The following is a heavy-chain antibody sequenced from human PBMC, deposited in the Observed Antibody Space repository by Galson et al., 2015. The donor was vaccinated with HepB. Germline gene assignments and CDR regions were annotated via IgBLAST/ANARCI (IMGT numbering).Heavy chain of an antibody. V-gene: IGHV3-30*03. Sequence: SLRLSCAASTFIFSTYSMNWVRQAPGKGLEWVAVISYDGSNKYYADSVKGRFTISRDNSKNTLYLQMDSLRAEDTAVYYCARDQKSGWYYWGQGTLVTVSS. CDR1: TFIFSTYS. J-gene: IGHJ4*02. D-gene: IGHD6-19*01. CDR3: ARDQKSGWYY. CDR2: ISYDGSNK.